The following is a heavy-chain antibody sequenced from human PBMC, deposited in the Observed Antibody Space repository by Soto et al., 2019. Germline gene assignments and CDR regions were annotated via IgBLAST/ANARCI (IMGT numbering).Heavy chain of an antibody. D-gene: IGHD2-15*01. CDR3: ARGKTYCGGGGCYEQFDY. V-gene: IGHV4-39*07. CDR1: GGSISSSSYY. J-gene: IGHJ4*02. Sequence: QLQLQESGPGLVKPSETLSLTCTVSGGSISSSSYYWGWIRQPPGKGLEWIGSIYYSGSTNYNPSLKSRVTISVDTSTNQFSLNLISVTAADTAVYYCARGKTYCGGGGCYEQFDYWGQGTLVTVSS. CDR2: IYYSGST.